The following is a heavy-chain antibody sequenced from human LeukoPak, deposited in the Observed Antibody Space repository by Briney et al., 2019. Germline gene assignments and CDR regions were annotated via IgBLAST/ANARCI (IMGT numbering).Heavy chain of an antibody. V-gene: IGHV3-48*03. Sequence: PGGSLRLSCAASGFTFSSYEMNWVRQAPGKGLEWVSYISSSGSTIYYADCVKGRFTISRDNAKNSLYLQMNSLRAEDTAVYYCARDRGNKGDDAFDIWGQGTMVTVSS. CDR2: ISSSGSTI. D-gene: IGHD1/OR15-1a*01. J-gene: IGHJ3*02. CDR3: ARDRGNKGDDAFDI. CDR1: GFTFSSYE.